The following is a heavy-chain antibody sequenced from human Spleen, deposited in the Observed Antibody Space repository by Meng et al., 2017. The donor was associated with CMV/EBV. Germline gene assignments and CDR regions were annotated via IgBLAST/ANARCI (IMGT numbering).Heavy chain of an antibody. V-gene: IGHV5-51*01. J-gene: IGHJ4*02. D-gene: IGHD1-26*01. CDR3: ARLSGSHYDY. Sequence: KVSCKGSGYSFTSYWIGWVRQMPGKGLEWMGIIYPGDSDTRYSPTFQGQVSISADKSISTAYLQWSSLKASDTAMYYCARLSGSHYDYWGQGTLVTVSS. CDR1: GYSFTSYW. CDR2: IYPGDSDT.